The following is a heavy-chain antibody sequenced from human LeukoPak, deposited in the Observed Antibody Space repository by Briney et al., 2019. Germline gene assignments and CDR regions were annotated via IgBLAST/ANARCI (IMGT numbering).Heavy chain of an antibody. CDR1: GFTFSSYA. D-gene: IGHD2-2*01. CDR3: AKDERSSTTGWFDP. V-gene: IGHV3-23*01. CDR2: ISGSGGST. J-gene: IGHJ5*02. Sequence: GSLRLSCAASGFTFSSYAMSWVRQAPGKGLEWVSAISGSGGSTYYADSVKGRFTISRDNSKNTLYLQMNSLRAEDTAIYYCAKDERSSTTGWFDPWGQGTLVTVSS.